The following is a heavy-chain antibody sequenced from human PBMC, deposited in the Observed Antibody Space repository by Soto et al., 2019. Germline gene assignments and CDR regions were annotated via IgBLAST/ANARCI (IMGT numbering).Heavy chain of an antibody. D-gene: IGHD3-10*01. CDR2: IRSKVNSYAT. J-gene: IGHJ4*01. CDR1: GFTFSGSS. V-gene: IGHV3-73*01. CDR3: TRRETDRGDARIGY. Sequence: GGSLRLSCAASGFTFSGSSMHWVRQASGKGLEWVGRIRSKVNSYATAYAASVEGRFIISRDDSKNTTYLQMNSLKTEDTAVYYWTRRETDRGDARIGYWGQGTLVTVTS.